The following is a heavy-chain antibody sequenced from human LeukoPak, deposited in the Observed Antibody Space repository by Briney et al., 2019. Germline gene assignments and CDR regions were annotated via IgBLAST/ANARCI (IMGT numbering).Heavy chain of an antibody. Sequence: SETLSLTCTVSGGSISSYYWSWIRQPAGKGLEGIGRIYTSGSTNYNPSLKSRVTISVDKSKNQFSLKLSSVTAADTAVYYCARVGAGRHTGYSSGWQAYYYYYMDVWGKGTTVTVSS. V-gene: IGHV4-4*07. CDR1: GGSISSYY. CDR3: ARVGAGRHTGYSSGWQAYYYYYMDV. J-gene: IGHJ6*03. CDR2: IYTSGST. D-gene: IGHD6-19*01.